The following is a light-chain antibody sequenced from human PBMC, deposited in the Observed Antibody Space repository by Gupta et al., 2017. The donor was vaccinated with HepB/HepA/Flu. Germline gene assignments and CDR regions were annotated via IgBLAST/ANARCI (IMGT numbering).Light chain of an antibody. Sequence: QSALTQPASVSASPGQSVPVSCIGTSSDIGTYNLISWYQQHPGKAPKLIIYEVTKRPSGISDRFSASKSGNTASLTISGLQAEDEAQYHCCSYAGSISWIFGGGTRLTVL. V-gene: IGLV2-23*02. CDR2: EVT. CDR3: CSYAGSISWI. J-gene: IGLJ2*01. CDR1: SSDIGTYNL.